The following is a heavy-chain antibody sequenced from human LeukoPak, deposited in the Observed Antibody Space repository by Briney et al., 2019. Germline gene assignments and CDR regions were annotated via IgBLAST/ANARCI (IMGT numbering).Heavy chain of an antibody. J-gene: IGHJ4*02. V-gene: IGHV3-30*18. CDR3: AKGWVRSSDCYNDY. Sequence: PGGSLRLSCAASGFTFSSYGMQWVGQAPGKGLEGVALISYDGSNKYSADSVKGRFTISRDNSHNTLYLQMNSLRAEDTAVYYCAKGWVRSSDCYNDYWGRGTLVTVSS. CDR2: ISYDGSNK. CDR1: GFTFSSYG. D-gene: IGHD2-21*02.